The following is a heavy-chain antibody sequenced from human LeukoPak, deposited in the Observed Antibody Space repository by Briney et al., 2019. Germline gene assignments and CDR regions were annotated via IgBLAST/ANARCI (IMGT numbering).Heavy chain of an antibody. Sequence: HPGRSLRLSCVASGFTFSSYAMSWVRQPPGKGMEWVSAISTSGGDTYYADSVKGRFTFSRDNFQNTLYLQMNSLRAEDTAVYYCAKDPMGCSSTSCYYYYYYMDVWGKGTTVTVSS. CDR3: AKDPMGCSSTSCYYYYYYMDV. CDR1: GFTFSSYA. J-gene: IGHJ6*03. D-gene: IGHD2-2*01. V-gene: IGHV3-23*01. CDR2: ISTSGGDT.